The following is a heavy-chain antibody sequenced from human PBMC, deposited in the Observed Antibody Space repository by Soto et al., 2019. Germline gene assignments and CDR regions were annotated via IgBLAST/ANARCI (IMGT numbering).Heavy chain of an antibody. CDR2: ISSSGSST. D-gene: IGHD1-1*01. CDR1: GFSFRNYE. Sequence: EVQLVESGGGLVQPGGSLRLSCAASGFSFRNYEMNWVRQAPGKGLEWVSYISSSGSSTHYADSVKGRFTISRDNAKNSLYLQMNSLRAEDTAVYYCAKWNGYGDFWGQGTLVTVSS. J-gene: IGHJ4*02. V-gene: IGHV3-48*03. CDR3: AKWNGYGDF.